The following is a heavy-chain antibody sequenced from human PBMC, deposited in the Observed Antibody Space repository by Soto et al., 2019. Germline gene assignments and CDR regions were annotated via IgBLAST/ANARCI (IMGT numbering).Heavy chain of an antibody. V-gene: IGHV1-8*01. CDR3: ARVPSTVTTLVTYYYYMDV. CDR1: GYTFTNYD. Sequence: ASVKVSCKASGYTFTNYDINWVRQTTGQGLEWMGWMNPKSGNTGYSQKFQGRVTMTRDTSIDTGYMDLSSLTSNDTAVYYCARVPSTVTTLVTYYYYMDVWGKGTTVTVSS. CDR2: MNPKSGNT. D-gene: IGHD4-17*01. J-gene: IGHJ6*03.